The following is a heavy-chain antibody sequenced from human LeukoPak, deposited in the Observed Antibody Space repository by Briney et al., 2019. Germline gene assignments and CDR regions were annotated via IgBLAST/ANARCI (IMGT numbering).Heavy chain of an antibody. J-gene: IGHJ4*01. CDR2: IIPIFGTA. CDR3: ARDNDKVVDH. V-gene: IGHV1-69*05. Sequence: GSSVKVSCKASGGTFSSYAISWVRQAPGQGLEWMGGIIPIFGTANYAQKFQGRITLTTDTSTSTSYMELRSLEYDDTAIYYCARDNDKVVDHWGQGTLVTVSS. CDR1: GGTFSSYA. D-gene: IGHD1-1*01.